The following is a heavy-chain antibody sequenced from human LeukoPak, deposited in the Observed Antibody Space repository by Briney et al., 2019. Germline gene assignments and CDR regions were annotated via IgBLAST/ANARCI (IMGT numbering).Heavy chain of an antibody. D-gene: IGHD3-10*01. V-gene: IGHV3-48*01. CDR1: GFTFNSYS. J-gene: IGHJ4*02. CDR2: ITSGSGTI. CDR3: ARGLYGSGLYYFDY. Sequence: GGSLRVSCAASGFTFNSYSMNWVRQAPGKGLEWLSYITSGSGTIYYADSVKGRFTTSRDNAKNSLYLQMNSLRAEDTAVYYCARGLYGSGLYYFDYWGQGSLVTVSS.